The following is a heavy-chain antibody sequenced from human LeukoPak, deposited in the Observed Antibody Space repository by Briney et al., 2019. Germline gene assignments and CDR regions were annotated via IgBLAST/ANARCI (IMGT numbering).Heavy chain of an antibody. J-gene: IGHJ4*02. CDR1: GGSISSYY. D-gene: IGHD1-20*01. Sequence: SETLSLTCTVSGGSISSYYWSWIRQPPGKGLEWIGYIYYSGSTNYNPSLKSRVTISVDTSKNQFSLKLSSVTAADTAVYYCARLEGITAFDYWGQGTLVTVSS. V-gene: IGHV4-59*08. CDR3: ARLEGITAFDY. CDR2: IYYSGST.